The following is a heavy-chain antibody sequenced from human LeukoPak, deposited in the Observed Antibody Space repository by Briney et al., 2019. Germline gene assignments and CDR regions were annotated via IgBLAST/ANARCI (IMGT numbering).Heavy chain of an antibody. J-gene: IGHJ4*02. Sequence: ASVTVSCKASGYTFTGYYMHWVRQAPGQGLEWMGWINPNSGGTNYAQKFQGRVTMTRDTSISTAYMELSRLRSDDTAVYYCARDPWRRYFDWFTQIDYWGQGTLVTVSS. CDR2: INPNSGGT. CDR3: ARDPWRRYFDWFTQIDY. CDR1: GYTFTGYY. D-gene: IGHD3-9*01. V-gene: IGHV1-2*02.